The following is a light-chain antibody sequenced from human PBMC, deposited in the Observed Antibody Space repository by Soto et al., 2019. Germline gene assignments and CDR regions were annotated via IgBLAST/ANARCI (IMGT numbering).Light chain of an antibody. CDR3: CSYAGSGTWV. J-gene: IGLJ3*02. Sequence: QSALTQPASVSGSPGQSITISCAGTSSDVGSYNFVSWYQQHPGKAPKLMIYEVSKRPSGVSNRFSGSKSGNSASLTISGLQAEDEADYYCCSYAGSGTWVFGGGTQLTVL. V-gene: IGLV2-23*02. CDR2: EVS. CDR1: SSDVGSYNF.